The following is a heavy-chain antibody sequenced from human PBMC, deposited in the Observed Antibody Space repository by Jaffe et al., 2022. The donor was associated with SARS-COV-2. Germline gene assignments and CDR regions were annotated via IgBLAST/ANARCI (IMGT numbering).Heavy chain of an antibody. CDR3: AKHRGGYGFED. CDR2: IQSSGIT. D-gene: IGHD5-18*01. V-gene: IGHV4-39*01. J-gene: IGHJ4*02. Sequence: QLHLQESGPGLVKPSETLSLTCLVSGGSISSTNFWVWIRQPPGKGLEWIGVIQSSGITHYSPSLESRVTISVDTSNNQFSLKVKSVAASDTAVYYCAKHRGGYGFEDWSQGTLVTVSS. CDR1: GGSISSTNF.